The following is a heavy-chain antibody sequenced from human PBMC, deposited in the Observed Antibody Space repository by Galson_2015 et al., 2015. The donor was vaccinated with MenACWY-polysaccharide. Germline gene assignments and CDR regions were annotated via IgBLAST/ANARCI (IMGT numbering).Heavy chain of an antibody. CDR3: ARVGIGLYGGPDH. CDR2: VSFDGRNK. CDR1: GFTFSSYG. Sequence: SLRLSCAASGFTFSSYGMHWVRQAPGKGLEWVAVVSFDGRNKLYGDSVKGRFSISRDNSENTLFLQINSPTTEDTAVYFCARVGIGLYGGPDHWGQGTLVTVSS. D-gene: IGHD2-8*01. V-gene: IGHV3-30*03. J-gene: IGHJ4*02.